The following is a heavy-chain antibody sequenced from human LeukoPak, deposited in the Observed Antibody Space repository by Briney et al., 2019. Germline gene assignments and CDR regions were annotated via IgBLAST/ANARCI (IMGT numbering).Heavy chain of an antibody. J-gene: IGHJ6*02. Sequence: SVKVSCKASGGTFSSYAISWVRQAPGQGLEWMGGIIPIFGTANYAQKFQGRVTITADESTSTAYMELSSLRSEDTAVYYCAATLTVTTGSTYYGMDVWGQGTTVTVSS. D-gene: IGHD4-17*01. CDR1: GGTFSSYA. CDR3: AATLTVTTGSTYYGMDV. CDR2: IIPIFGTA. V-gene: IGHV1-69*13.